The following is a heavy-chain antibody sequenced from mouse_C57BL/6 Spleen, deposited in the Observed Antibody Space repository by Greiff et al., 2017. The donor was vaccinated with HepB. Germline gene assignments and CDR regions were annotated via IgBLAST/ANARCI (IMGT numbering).Heavy chain of an antibody. CDR2: ISYDGSN. V-gene: IGHV3-6*01. Sequence: EVQLKESGPGLVKPSQSLSLTCSVTGYSITSGYYWNWIRQFPGNKLEWMGYISYDGSNNYNPSLKNRISITRDTSKNQFFLKLNSVTTEDTATYYCAREEYWGQGTLVTVSA. CDR1: GYSITSGYY. CDR3: AREEY. J-gene: IGHJ3*01.